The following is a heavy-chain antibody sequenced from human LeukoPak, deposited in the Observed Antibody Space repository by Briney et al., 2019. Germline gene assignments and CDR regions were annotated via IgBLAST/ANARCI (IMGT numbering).Heavy chain of an antibody. CDR2: ISYDGSNK. Sequence: GGSLRLSCAASGFTFSNYAMHWVRQAPGKGLEWVAVISYDGSNKYYADSVKGRFTISRDNSKNTLYLQMNSLTAEDTAVYYCARDRYDYVWGSYRYGLSPHLDYWGQGTLVTVSS. J-gene: IGHJ4*02. CDR1: GFTFSNYA. V-gene: IGHV3-30*04. D-gene: IGHD3-16*02. CDR3: ARDRYDYVWGSYRYGLSPHLDY.